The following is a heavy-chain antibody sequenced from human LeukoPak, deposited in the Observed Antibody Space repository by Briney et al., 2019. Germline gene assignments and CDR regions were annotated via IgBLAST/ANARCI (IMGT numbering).Heavy chain of an antibody. J-gene: IGHJ1*01. D-gene: IGHD6-13*01. CDR3: ARTALSPGDGRCWYPGYFHD. CDR1: RGSISSYY. CDR2: IYYSGST. V-gene: IGHV4-59*08. Sequence: PSETLSLTCTVSRGSISSYYWSWIRQPPGKGLEWIGYIYYSGSTNYNPSLKSRVTISGSPSQDPFSLKLGSVTAPDTAVYYRARTALSPGDGRCWYPGYFHDWGQGTLVTVSS.